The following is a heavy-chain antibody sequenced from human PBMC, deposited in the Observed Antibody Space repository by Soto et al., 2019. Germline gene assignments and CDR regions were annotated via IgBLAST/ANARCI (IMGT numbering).Heavy chain of an antibody. Sequence: PSETLSLTCTVSGGSISSGGYYWSWIRQHPGKGLEWIGYIYYSGSTYYNPSLKSRVTISVDTSKNQFSLKLSSVTAADTAVYYCARDRYCSGGSCYKGGSGMDVRGQGTTVTVSS. CDR1: GGSISSGGYY. J-gene: IGHJ6*02. V-gene: IGHV4-31*03. CDR3: ARDRYCSGGSCYKGGSGMDV. CDR2: IYYSGST. D-gene: IGHD2-15*01.